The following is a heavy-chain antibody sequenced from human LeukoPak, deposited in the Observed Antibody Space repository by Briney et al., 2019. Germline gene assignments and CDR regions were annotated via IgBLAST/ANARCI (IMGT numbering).Heavy chain of an antibody. CDR1: GFTFSSYA. D-gene: IGHD4-17*01. J-gene: IGHJ4*02. CDR3: ATYGDYVGGAFDY. V-gene: IGHV3-23*01. Sequence: SLRLSCADSGFTFSSYAMSWVRQAPGKGLEWVSTMIGSGDTTYYADSVKGRFTISRDNSKNTLYLQMNSLRAEDTAVYYCATYGDYVGGAFDYWGQGTLVTVSS. CDR2: MIGSGDTT.